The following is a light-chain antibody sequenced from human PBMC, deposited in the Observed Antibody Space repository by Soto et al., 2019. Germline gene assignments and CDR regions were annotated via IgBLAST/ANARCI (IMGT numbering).Light chain of an antibody. CDR3: MQTTQFPVT. V-gene: IGKV2-24*01. CDR1: QNLVHSDGNTY. Sequence: DIMMTQTPLSSPVTLGQPASISCRASQNLVHSDGNTYVSWLQQRPGQPRRLLIHKISNRFSGVPDRFSGSGAGTDFTLKISRVEAEDVGVYYCMQTTQFPVTFGQGTRLEIE. J-gene: IGKJ5*01. CDR2: KIS.